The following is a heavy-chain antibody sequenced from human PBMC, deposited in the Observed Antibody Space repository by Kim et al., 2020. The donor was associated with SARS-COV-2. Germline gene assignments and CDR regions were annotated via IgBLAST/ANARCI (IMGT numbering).Heavy chain of an antibody. J-gene: IGHJ5*02. D-gene: IGHD6-6*01. CDR3: ARRNRPDARHRIAARRGLVDP. CDR2: IYYSGST. Sequence: SETLSLTCTVSGGSISSSSYYWGWIRQPPGKGLEWIGSIYYSGSTYYNPSLKSRVTISVDTTKNQFSLKLSSVTAADTAVYYCARRNRPDARHRIAARRGLVDPWGQGTLVTVSS. CDR1: GGSISSSSYY. V-gene: IGHV4-39*01.